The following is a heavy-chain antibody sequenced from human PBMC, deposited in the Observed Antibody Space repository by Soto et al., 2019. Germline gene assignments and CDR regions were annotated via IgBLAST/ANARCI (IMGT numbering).Heavy chain of an antibody. CDR2: IKQDGSEK. V-gene: IGHV3-7*01. D-gene: IGHD2-2*01. Sequence: GGSLRLSCAASGFTFNNYWMSWVRQAPGKGLEWVANIKQDGSEKYYVDSVKGRFTISRDNAKNSLNLQMNSLRAEDTAVYYCAKNNRYCSSTNCFVFDYWGQGTLVTVSS. CDR3: AKNNRYCSSTNCFVFDY. CDR1: GFTFNNYW. J-gene: IGHJ4*02.